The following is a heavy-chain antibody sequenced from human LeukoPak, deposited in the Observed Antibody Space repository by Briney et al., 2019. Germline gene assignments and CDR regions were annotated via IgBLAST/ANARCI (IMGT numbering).Heavy chain of an antibody. D-gene: IGHD1-26*01. CDR1: GGSISSYY. Sequence: SETLSLTCTVSGGSISSYYWSWIRQPPGKGLEWIGYIYYSGSTNYNPSLKSRVTMSVDTPKNQFSLKLSSVTAADTAVYYCASTSGSEPDDAFDIWGQGTMVTVSS. CDR2: IYYSGST. J-gene: IGHJ3*02. CDR3: ASTSGSEPDDAFDI. V-gene: IGHV4-59*01.